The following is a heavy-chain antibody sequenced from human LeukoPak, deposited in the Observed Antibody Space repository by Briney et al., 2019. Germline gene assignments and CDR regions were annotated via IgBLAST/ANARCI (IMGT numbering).Heavy chain of an antibody. Sequence: QTGGSLRLSCAASGFSFSDYDIHWVRLAPGKGLEWVTFIRYDGSNKYYADSVKGRFTISRDNSKNTLYLQMNSLRAEDTAVYYCAKERDTATALDYWGQGTLVTVSS. D-gene: IGHD5-18*01. CDR1: GFSFSDYD. CDR3: AKERDTATALDY. J-gene: IGHJ4*02. CDR2: IRYDGSNK. V-gene: IGHV3-30*02.